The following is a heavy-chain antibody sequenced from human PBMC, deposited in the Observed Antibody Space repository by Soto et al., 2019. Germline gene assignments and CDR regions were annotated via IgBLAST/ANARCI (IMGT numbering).Heavy chain of an antibody. CDR2: INPNSGGT. J-gene: IGHJ6*02. CDR1: GYTFTGYY. CDR3: AREGVYCSGGSCYFIPHYYYYYGMDV. V-gene: IGHV1-2*02. Sequence: SVKVSCKASGYTFTGYYMHWVRQAPGKGLEWMGWINPNSGGTNYAQKFQGRVTMTRDTSISTAYMELSRLRSDDTAVYYCAREGVYCSGGSCYFIPHYYYYYGMDVWGQGTTVTVSS. D-gene: IGHD2-15*01.